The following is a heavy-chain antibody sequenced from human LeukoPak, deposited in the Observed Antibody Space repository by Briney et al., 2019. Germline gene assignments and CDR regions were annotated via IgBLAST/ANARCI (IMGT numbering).Heavy chain of an antibody. CDR3: ARGYAIFGADAFDI. V-gene: IGHV1-8*01. CDR1: GYTLTSYD. Sequence: APVKVSCKASGYTLTSYDINWVRQATGQGLEWMGWMNPNSGNTGYAQKFQGRVTMTRNTSISTAYMELSSLRSEDTAVYYCARGYAIFGADAFDIWGQGTMVTVSS. J-gene: IGHJ3*02. CDR2: MNPNSGNT. D-gene: IGHD3-3*01.